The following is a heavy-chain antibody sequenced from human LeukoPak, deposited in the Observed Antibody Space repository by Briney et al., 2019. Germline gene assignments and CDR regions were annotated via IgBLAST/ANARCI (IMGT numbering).Heavy chain of an antibody. J-gene: IGHJ4*02. CDR2: IYYSGST. CDR3: ARGGIAAFHFDY. V-gene: IGHV4-59*01. CDR1: GGSISTYY. D-gene: IGHD6-13*01. Sequence: SETLSLTCTVSGGSISTYYWSWIRQPPGKGLEWIGYIYYSGSTNYNPSLKSRVTMSVDTSKNQSSLKLSSVTAADTPVYYCARGGIAAFHFDYWGQGTLVTVSS.